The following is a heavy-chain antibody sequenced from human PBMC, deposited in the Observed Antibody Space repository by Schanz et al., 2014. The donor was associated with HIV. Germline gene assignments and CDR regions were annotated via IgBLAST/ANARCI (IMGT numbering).Heavy chain of an antibody. D-gene: IGHD3-3*01. J-gene: IGHJ4*02. CDR1: GFRFSRDW. CDR3: AKTFYDFWSVGENFDY. Sequence: EVVLVESGGGLVQPGGSLRLSCAASGFRFSRDWMTWVRQAPGMGLEWVANIKEDGSVINYVDSVKGRFTISRDNSKNTLYLEMNSLRAEDTAVYYCAKTFYDFWSVGENFDYWGQGTLVTVSS. CDR2: IKEDGSVI. V-gene: IGHV3-7*01.